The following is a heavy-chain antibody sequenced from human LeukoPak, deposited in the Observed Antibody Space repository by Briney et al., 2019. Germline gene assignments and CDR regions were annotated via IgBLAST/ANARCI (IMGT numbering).Heavy chain of an antibody. CDR1: GYTFTGYY. Sequence: ASVKVSCKASGYTFTGYYMHWVRQAPGQGLEWMGWINPNSGGTNYAQKFQGRVTMTRNTSISTAYMELRSLRSDDTAVYYCARVALSGSYYYYYYMDVWGKGTTVTVSS. CDR3: ARVALSGSYYYYYYMDV. V-gene: IGHV1-2*02. D-gene: IGHD6-25*01. J-gene: IGHJ6*03. CDR2: INPNSGGT.